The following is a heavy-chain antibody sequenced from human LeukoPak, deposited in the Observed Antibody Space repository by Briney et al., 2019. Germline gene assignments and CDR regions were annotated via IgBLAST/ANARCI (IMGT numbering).Heavy chain of an antibody. Sequence: PGGSLRLSCAASGFTFSSYATHWVRQAPGKGLEWVAVISYDGSNKYYADSVKGRFTISRDNSKNTLYLQMNSLRAEDTAVYYCARSRRTTYNWFDPWGQGTLVTVSS. D-gene: IGHD1-1*01. CDR3: ARSRRTTYNWFDP. J-gene: IGHJ5*02. CDR1: GFTFSSYA. V-gene: IGHV3-30-3*01. CDR2: ISYDGSNK.